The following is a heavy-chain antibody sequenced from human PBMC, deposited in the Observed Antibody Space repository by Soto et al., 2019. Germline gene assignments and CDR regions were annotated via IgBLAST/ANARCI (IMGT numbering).Heavy chain of an antibody. CDR2: IKSKTDGGTT. CDR3: TTDPEIVVDLYYYYGMDV. Sequence: GGSLILSCAASGFTFSNAWMSWVRQAPGKGLEWVGRIKSKTDGGTTDYAAPVKGRFTISRDDSKNTLYLQMNSLKTEDTAVYYCTTDPEIVVDLYYYYGMDVWGQGTTVTVSS. D-gene: IGHD3-22*01. J-gene: IGHJ6*02. CDR1: GFTFSNAW. V-gene: IGHV3-15*01.